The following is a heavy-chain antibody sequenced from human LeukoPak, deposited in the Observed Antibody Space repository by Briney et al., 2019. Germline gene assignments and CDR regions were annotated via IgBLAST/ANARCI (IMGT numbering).Heavy chain of an antibody. CDR2: IYYSGST. J-gene: IGHJ4*02. V-gene: IGHV4-39*01. CDR1: GGFISSSSYY. CDR3: ARKRGYYFDY. Sequence: SETLSLTCTVSGGFISSSSYYWDCIRQPPGKGLEWIGSIYYSGSTNYNPSLKSRVAISVDTSKNQFSLKLSSVTAADTAVFYCARKRGYYFDYWGQGTLVTVSS. D-gene: IGHD3-16*01.